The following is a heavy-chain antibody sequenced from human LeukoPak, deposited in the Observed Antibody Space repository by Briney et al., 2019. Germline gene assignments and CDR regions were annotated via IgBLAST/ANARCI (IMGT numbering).Heavy chain of an antibody. Sequence: KPSETLSLTCSVSGGSISNYYWSWIRQPAGKGLEWIGRIYTSGSTNYSPSLKSRVTMSVDTSKNQFSLKRSSVTAADTAVYYCARENSYGDYVGWFDPWGQGTLVTVSS. CDR2: IYTSGST. D-gene: IGHD4-17*01. V-gene: IGHV4-4*07. J-gene: IGHJ5*02. CDR3: ARENSYGDYVGWFDP. CDR1: GGSISNYY.